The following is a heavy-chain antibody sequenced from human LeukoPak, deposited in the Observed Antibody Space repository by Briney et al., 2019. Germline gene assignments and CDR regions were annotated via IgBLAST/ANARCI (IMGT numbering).Heavy chain of an antibody. CDR3: ALGGYSYGFSGGFDY. V-gene: IGHV1-8*01. D-gene: IGHD5-18*01. CDR1: GYTFTSYD. CDR2: MNPNSGNT. Sequence: ASVKVSCKASGYTFTSYDINWVRQATGHGLEWMGGMNPNSGNTGYAQKFQGRVTMTRNTSISTAYMELSSLRSEDTAVYYCALGGYSYGFSGGFDYWGQGTLVTVSS. J-gene: IGHJ4*02.